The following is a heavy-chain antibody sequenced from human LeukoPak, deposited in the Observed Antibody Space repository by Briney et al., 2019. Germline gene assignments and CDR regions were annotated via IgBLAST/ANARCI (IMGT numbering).Heavy chain of an antibody. CDR2: INQDGSET. J-gene: IGHJ4*02. Sequence: PGGSLRLSCAASGFTFNNYWMSWVRQAPGKGLEWVANINQDGSETYYVDSVKGRFTISRHNAKNSLYLQMNSLRAEDTAVYYCARNGYGDYSYFDYWGQGTLVTVSS. V-gene: IGHV3-7*01. CDR1: GFTFNNYW. CDR3: ARNGYGDYSYFDY. D-gene: IGHD4-17*01.